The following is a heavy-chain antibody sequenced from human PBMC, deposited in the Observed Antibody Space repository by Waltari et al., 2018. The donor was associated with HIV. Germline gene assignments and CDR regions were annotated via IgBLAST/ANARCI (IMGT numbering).Heavy chain of an antibody. CDR1: GFTFSSSW. V-gene: IGHV3-7*01. CDR2: KKQDGSEK. Sequence: EVQLVESGGGLVQPGGSLRLSCAASGFTFSSSWMSWVRQAPGKGLEGVANKKQDGSEKYYVDSVKGRFTISRDNAKNSLYLQMNSLRAEDTAVYYCAGGGVLLWFGDLNWFDPWGQGTLVTVSS. J-gene: IGHJ5*02. D-gene: IGHD3-10*01. CDR3: AGGGVLLWFGDLNWFDP.